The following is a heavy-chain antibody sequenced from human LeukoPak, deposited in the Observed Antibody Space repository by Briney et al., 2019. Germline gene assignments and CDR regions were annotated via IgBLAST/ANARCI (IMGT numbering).Heavy chain of an antibody. J-gene: IGHJ3*02. Sequence: PGGSLRLSCAASGFTVSSNYMSWVRQAPGKGLEWVSVIYSCGSTYYADSGKSRLTISRDNSNNTLYLQMNSLRAEDTAVYYCAREVSTPVHACDMGGEGTMLT. CDR1: GFTVSSNY. CDR2: IYSCGST. CDR3: AREVSTPVHACDM. V-gene: IGHV3-53*01. D-gene: IGHD6-6*01.